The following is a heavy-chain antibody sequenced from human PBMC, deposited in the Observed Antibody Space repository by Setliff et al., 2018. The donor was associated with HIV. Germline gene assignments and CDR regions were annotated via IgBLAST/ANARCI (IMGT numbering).Heavy chain of an antibody. D-gene: IGHD5-18*01. V-gene: IGHV4-39*07. CDR1: GGSISSSSYY. J-gene: IGHJ4*02. Sequence: PSETLSLTCTVSGGSISSSSYYWGWVRQPPGKGLEWIGSMYYSGSTYYTQSLKSRITISLDTSKNHFSLRMRSVTAADTAVYYCARVFVDTAVLRVLEYYFDSWGRGTLVTVSS. CDR2: MYYSGST. CDR3: ARVFVDTAVLRVLEYYFDS.